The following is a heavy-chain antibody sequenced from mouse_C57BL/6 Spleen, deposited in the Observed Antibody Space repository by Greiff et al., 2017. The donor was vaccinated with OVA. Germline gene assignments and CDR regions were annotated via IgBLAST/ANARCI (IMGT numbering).Heavy chain of an antibody. V-gene: IGHV1-7*01. CDR1: GYTFTSYW. Sequence: QVQLKQSGAELAKPGASVKLSCKASGYTFTSYWMHWVKQRPGQGLEWIGYINPSSGYTKYNQKFKDKATLTADKSSSTAYMQLSSLTYEDSAVYYGAPQCITTVGYFDDWGKGTTLTVSS. CDR3: APQCITTVGYFDD. CDR2: INPSSGYT. J-gene: IGHJ2*01. D-gene: IGHD1-1*01.